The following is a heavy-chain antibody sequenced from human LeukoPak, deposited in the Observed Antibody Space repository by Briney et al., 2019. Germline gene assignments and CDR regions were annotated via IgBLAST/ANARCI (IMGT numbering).Heavy chain of an antibody. CDR1: GLTFSNAW. CDR3: TTGELN. D-gene: IGHD2-21*01. Sequence: PGGSLRLSCAASGLTFSNAWMTWVRQAPGKGLEWVGRIKGKTDGGTTDYAAPVKGRFTISRDDSKNTLHLQMNSLKTDDTAVYYCTTGELNWGQGTLVTVSS. V-gene: IGHV3-15*01. CDR2: IKGKTDGGTT. J-gene: IGHJ4*02.